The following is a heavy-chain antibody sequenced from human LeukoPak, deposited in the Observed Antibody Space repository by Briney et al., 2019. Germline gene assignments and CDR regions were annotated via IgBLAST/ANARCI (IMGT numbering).Heavy chain of an antibody. Sequence: GGSLRLSCAASGFTFSSYAMSWVRQAPGERLEWVSAISGSGGSTYYADSVKGRFTISRDNSKNTLYLQMNSLRAEDTAVYYCAKVLPPWEDEYYFDYWGQGTLVTVSS. V-gene: IGHV3-23*01. CDR1: GFTFSSYA. J-gene: IGHJ4*02. CDR3: AKVLPPWEDEYYFDY. D-gene: IGHD1-26*01. CDR2: ISGSGGST.